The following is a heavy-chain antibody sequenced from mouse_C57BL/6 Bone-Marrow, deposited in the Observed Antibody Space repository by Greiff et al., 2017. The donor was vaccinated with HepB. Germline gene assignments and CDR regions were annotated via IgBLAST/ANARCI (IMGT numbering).Heavy chain of an antibody. CDR3: AKSFDY. CDR1: GYTFTDYY. J-gene: IGHJ2*01. V-gene: IGHV1-26*01. Sequence: EVQLQQSGPELVKPGASVKISCKASGYTFTDYYMNWVKQSHGKSLEWIGDINPNNGGTSYNQKFKGKATLTVDQSSSTASMELRSLTFEDSAVYYCAKSFDYWGQGTTLTVAS. CDR2: INPNNGGT.